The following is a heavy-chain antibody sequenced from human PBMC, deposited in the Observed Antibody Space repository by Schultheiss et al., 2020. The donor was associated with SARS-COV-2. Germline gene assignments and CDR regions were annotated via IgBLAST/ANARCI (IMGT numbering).Heavy chain of an antibody. D-gene: IGHD6-13*01. V-gene: IGHV1-3*01. CDR1: GYTFTSYA. CDR3: ATYPRGIALAD. J-gene: IGHJ4*02. CDR2: INAGNGNT. Sequence: ASVKVSCKASGYTFTSYAMHWVRQAPGQRLEWMGWINAGNGNTKYSQKFQGRVTMTRDTSTSTAYMVLTSLTSADTAVYYCATYPRGIALADWGQGTLVTVSS.